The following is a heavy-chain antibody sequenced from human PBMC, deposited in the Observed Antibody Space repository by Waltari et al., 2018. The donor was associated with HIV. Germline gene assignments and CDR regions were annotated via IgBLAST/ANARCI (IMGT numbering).Heavy chain of an antibody. Sequence: QLQESGPALVKPSETLSLSCSVSGVPLTSKNYYWGWVRQSPGKRLDWIASVYYGGKTYNTPSLKSRLGLSLDTSKNRLSLNVTSVPAADTAVYYCARHSGPYVHFFDLWGRGTLVTVTS. D-gene: IGHD3-16*01. V-gene: IGHV4-39*01. CDR2: VYYGGKT. CDR3: ARHSGPYVHFFDL. CDR1: GVPLTSKNYY. J-gene: IGHJ2*01.